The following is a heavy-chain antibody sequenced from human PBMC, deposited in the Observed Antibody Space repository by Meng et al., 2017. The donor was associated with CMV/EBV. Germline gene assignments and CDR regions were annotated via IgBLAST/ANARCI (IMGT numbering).Heavy chain of an antibody. V-gene: IGHV3-7*01. D-gene: IGHD3-3*01. CDR1: GFTFSGYW. J-gene: IGHJ6*02. Sequence: GESLKISCAVSGFTFSGYWMSWVRQAPGKGLEWVANIKQDGSEKYYVDSVKGRFTISRDNAKNSLYLQMNSLRAEDTAVYYCARDQYDFWSGYFPSDGMDVWGQGTTVTVSS. CDR2: IKQDGSEK. CDR3: ARDQYDFWSGYFPSDGMDV.